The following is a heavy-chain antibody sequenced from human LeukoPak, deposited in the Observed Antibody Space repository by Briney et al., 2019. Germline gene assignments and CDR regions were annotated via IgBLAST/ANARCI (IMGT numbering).Heavy chain of an antibody. Sequence: ASVKVSCKASGYTFTGYYMHWVRQAPGQGLEWMGWINPNSGGTNYGQKFQGRVTMTRDTSISTAYMELSRLRSDDTAVYYCARDLRYSGYSYYFDYWGQGALVTVSS. CDR3: ARDLRYSGYSYYFDY. CDR2: INPNSGGT. D-gene: IGHD5-12*01. V-gene: IGHV1-2*02. CDR1: GYTFTGYY. J-gene: IGHJ4*02.